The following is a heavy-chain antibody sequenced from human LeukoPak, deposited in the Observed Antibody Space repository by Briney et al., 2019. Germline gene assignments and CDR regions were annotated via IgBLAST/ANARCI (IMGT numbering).Heavy chain of an antibody. V-gene: IGHV3-21*01. CDR1: GFTFSSYS. D-gene: IGHD3-10*01. CDR3: ARVEYYYGSGSYRVFDY. J-gene: IGHJ4*02. CDR2: ISSSSSYI. Sequence: PGGSLRLSCAASGFTFSSYSMNRVRQAPGKGLEWVSSISSSSSYIYYADSVKGRFTISRDNAKNSLYLQMSSLRAEDTAVYYCARVEYYYGSGSYRVFDYWGQGTLVTVSS.